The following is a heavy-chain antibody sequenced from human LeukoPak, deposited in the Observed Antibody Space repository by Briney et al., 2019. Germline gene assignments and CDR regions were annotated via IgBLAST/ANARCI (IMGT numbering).Heavy chain of an antibody. CDR3: ARQNIAVAGTDQGFDY. CDR1: GGSVSSYY. CDR2: IYYSGST. V-gene: IGHV4-59*08. Sequence: SETLSLTCTVSGGSVSSYYWSWIRQPPGKGLEWIGYIYYSGSTNYNPSLKSRVTISVDTSKNQFSLKLSSVTAADTAVYYCARQNIAVAGTDQGFDYWGQGTLVTVSS. J-gene: IGHJ4*02. D-gene: IGHD6-19*01.